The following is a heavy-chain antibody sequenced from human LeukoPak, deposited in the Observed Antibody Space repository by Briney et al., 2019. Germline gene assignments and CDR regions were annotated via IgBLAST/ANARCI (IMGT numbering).Heavy chain of an antibody. CDR1: GYTFTAYY. J-gene: IGHJ5*02. D-gene: IGHD2-15*01. V-gene: IGHV1-2*02. CDR2: INPNSGVT. CDR3: ARDSRGFSVDP. Sequence: ASVWVSCKASGYTFTAYYMHWVRQAPGQGLEWMGWINPNSGVTNYAQTFQGRVTMTRYTSISTAYMELSRLTSDDTAVYYCARDSRGFSVDPWGEGTLVTGSS.